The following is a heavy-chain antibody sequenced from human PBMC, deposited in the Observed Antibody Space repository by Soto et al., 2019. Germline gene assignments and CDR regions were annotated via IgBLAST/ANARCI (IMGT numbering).Heavy chain of an antibody. D-gene: IGHD3-22*01. CDR3: ARDSLPYYYDSSGIYNWFDP. CDR1: GYTFTSYA. Sequence: EASVKVSCKASGYTFTSYAMHWVRQAPGQRLEWMGWINAGNGNTKYSQKFQGRVTITRDTSASTAYMELSSLRSEDTAVYYCARDSLPYYYDSSGIYNWFDPWGQGTLVTVSS. V-gene: IGHV1-3*01. J-gene: IGHJ5*02. CDR2: INAGNGNT.